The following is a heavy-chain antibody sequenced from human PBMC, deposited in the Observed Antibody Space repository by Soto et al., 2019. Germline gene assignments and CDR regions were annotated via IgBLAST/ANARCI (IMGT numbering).Heavy chain of an antibody. CDR1: SGSFSGYY. D-gene: IGHD6-6*01. Sequence: SEALSLTCSIYSGSFSGYYWSWIRQPPGKGLEWIGEISQSGNANYSPSLKSRVSISIDTSKKQFSLNLASVSAADTAVYYCARAPKVSGSSQTRPDFWGQGTLVTVSS. J-gene: IGHJ4*02. V-gene: IGHV4-34*01. CDR3: ARAPKVSGSSQTRPDF. CDR2: ISQSGNA.